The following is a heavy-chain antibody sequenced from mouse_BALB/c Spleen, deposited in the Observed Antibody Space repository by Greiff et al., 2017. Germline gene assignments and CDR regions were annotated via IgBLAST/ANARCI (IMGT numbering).Heavy chain of an antibody. CDR2: IDPSDSYT. CDR1: GYTFTSYW. Sequence: VQLQQPGAELVKPGASVKMSCKASGYTFTSYWMHWVKQRPGQGLEWIGVIDPSDSYTSYNQKFKGKATLTVDTSSSTAYMQLSSLTSEDSAVYYCTRPYYYGSSSAWFAYWGQGTLVTVSA. D-gene: IGHD1-1*01. J-gene: IGHJ3*01. V-gene: IGHV1S127*01. CDR3: TRPYYYGSSSAWFAY.